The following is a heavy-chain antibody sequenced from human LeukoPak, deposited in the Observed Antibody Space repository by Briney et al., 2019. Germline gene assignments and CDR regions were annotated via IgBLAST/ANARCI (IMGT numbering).Heavy chain of an antibody. CDR1: GGSFSGYY. CDR2: INHSGST. J-gene: IGHJ4*02. Sequence: SETLSLTCAVYGGSFSGYYWSWIRQPPGKGLEWIGEINHSGSTNYNPSLKSRVTISVDTSKNQFSLKLSSVTAADTAVYYCARRSDYYGSGSYGYFDYWGQGTLVTVSS. D-gene: IGHD3-10*01. V-gene: IGHV4-34*01. CDR3: ARRSDYYGSGSYGYFDY.